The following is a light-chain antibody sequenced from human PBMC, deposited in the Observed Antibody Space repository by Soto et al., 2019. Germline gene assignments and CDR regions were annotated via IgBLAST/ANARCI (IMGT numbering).Light chain of an antibody. Sequence: EIVMTQSPATLSVSPGEIATLSCRASQSINSKLAWYQQKPGQAPRLLIYDVSNRATGISARFSGSGSGTDFTLTISSLEPEDFAVYYCQQRSSWPLITFGLGTRLEIK. J-gene: IGKJ5*01. CDR3: QQRSSWPLIT. CDR1: QSINSK. CDR2: DVS. V-gene: IGKV3-11*01.